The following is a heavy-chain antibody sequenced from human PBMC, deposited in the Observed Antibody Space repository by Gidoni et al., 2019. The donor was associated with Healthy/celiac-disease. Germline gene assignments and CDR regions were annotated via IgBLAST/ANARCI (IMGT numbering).Heavy chain of an antibody. D-gene: IGHD5-12*01. Sequence: QLQLQESGPGLVKPSATLSLTCTVSGGSNSSSSYYWGWIRQPPGKGLEWIGSIYYSGSTYYNPSLKSRVTISVDTSKNQFSLKLSSVTAADTAVYYCARRIVATIEFDYWGQGTLVTVSS. CDR3: ARRIVATIEFDY. J-gene: IGHJ4*02. V-gene: IGHV4-39*01. CDR2: IYYSGST. CDR1: GGSNSSSSYY.